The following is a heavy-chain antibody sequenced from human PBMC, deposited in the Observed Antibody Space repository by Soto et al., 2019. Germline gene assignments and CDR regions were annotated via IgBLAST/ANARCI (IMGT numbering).Heavy chain of an antibody. J-gene: IGHJ4*02. Sequence: QVQLVESGGGVVQPGRSLRLSCAASGFTFSSYGMHWVRQAPGKGLEWVAVIWYDGSNKYYADSVKGRFTISRDNSKNTLCLQMNSLRAEDTAVYYCAAGYSSSSPPFDYWGQGTLVTVSS. CDR3: AAGYSSSSPPFDY. CDR1: GFTFSSYG. V-gene: IGHV3-33*01. D-gene: IGHD6-13*01. CDR2: IWYDGSNK.